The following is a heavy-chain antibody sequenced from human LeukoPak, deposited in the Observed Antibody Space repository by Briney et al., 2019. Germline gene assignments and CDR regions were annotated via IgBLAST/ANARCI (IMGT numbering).Heavy chain of an antibody. CDR2: IGGRGGST. V-gene: IGHV3-23*01. CDR1: GFRFSDFT. D-gene: IGHD3-16*01. J-gene: IGHJ5*02. Sequence: GGSLRLSCAVSGFRFSDFTMTWVRQAPGKGPEWVSAIGGRGGSTYYADSVGGRFTISRDNSKDMLYLQMNSLKVEDTATYYCGKEGGAWGQGTKVTVSS. CDR3: GKEGGA.